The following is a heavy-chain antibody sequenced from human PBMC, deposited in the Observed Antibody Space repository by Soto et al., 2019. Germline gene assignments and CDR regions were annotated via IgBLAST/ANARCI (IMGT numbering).Heavy chain of an antibody. V-gene: IGHV3-66*01. CDR2: IYSGGST. Sequence: GGSLRLACAASGFTVSSNYMSWVRQAPGKGLEWVSVIYSGGSTYYADSVKGRFTISRDNSKNTLYLQMNSLRAEDTAVYYCARVATTDFDYWGQGTLVTVSS. J-gene: IGHJ4*02. D-gene: IGHD5-12*01. CDR3: ARVATTDFDY. CDR1: GFTVSSNY.